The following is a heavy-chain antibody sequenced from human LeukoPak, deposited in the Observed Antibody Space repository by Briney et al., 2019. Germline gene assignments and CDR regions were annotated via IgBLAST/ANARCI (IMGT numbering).Heavy chain of an antibody. CDR1: GFTFSSYE. V-gene: IGHV3-48*03. D-gene: IGHD4/OR15-4a*01. Sequence: GGSLRLSCAASGFTFSSYEMNWVRQAPGKGLEWVSYISRSGSTIYYADSVKGRFTISRDNAKNSLYLQMNSLRAEDMAVYYCARRAGAYSHPYDYWGQGTLVTVSS. CDR3: ARRAGAYSHPYDY. CDR2: ISRSGSTI. J-gene: IGHJ4*02.